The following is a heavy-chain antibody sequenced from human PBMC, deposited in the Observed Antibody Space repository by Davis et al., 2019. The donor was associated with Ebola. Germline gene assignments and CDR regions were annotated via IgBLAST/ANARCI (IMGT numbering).Heavy chain of an antibody. CDR2: INPGNGNT. V-gene: IGHV1-3*01. J-gene: IGHJ4*02. Sequence: SVPVSCQASVYTFTSYAMHWVRQAPGQRLEWMGWINPGNGNTKYSQKFQGRVTITRDTSASTAYMELGSLRSEDTAVYYGARVGGSTVWDYFDYWGQGTLVTVSS. CDR3: ARVGGSTVWDYFDY. CDR1: VYTFTSYA. D-gene: IGHD3-16*01.